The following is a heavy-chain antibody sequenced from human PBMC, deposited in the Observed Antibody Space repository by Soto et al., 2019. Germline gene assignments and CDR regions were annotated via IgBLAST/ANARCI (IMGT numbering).Heavy chain of an antibody. CDR3: ARGYVGKDTDS. CDR1: GGSINSGCYY. V-gene: IGHV4-31*03. J-gene: IGHJ4*02. CDR2: IYNSGRI. Sequence: SATQSLTCTVSGGSINSGCYYWSWIRQHPGKGLEWIGYIYNSGRIYYNPSLKTRVTISIDTSKNQFSLKVRSVTAADTAVFYCARGYVGKDTDSWGQGTLVTVSS. D-gene: IGHD3-16*01.